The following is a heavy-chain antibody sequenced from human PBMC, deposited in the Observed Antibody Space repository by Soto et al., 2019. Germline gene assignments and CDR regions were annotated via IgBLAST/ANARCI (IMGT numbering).Heavy chain of an antibody. CDR1: GYTFTSYD. J-gene: IGHJ5*02. CDR3: ARQRHWIPRSNWFAP. Sequence: QVQLVQSGAEVKKPGASVKVSCKASGYTFTSYDINWVRQATGQGLEWMGWMNPNSGNTGYAQKFQGRVTMTRNTSISTAYMELSSLRSEDTAVDYWARQRHWIPRSNWFAPWGQGTLVTVSS. V-gene: IGHV1-8*01. D-gene: IGHD1-1*01. CDR2: MNPNSGNT.